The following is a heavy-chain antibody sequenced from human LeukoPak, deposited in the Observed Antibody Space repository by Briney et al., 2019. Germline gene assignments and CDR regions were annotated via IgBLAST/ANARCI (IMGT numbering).Heavy chain of an antibody. CDR2: ISGSGGST. CDR3: AKDGESRSWYIDY. J-gene: IGHJ4*02. D-gene: IGHD6-13*01. Sequence: GGSLRLSCAASGFTVTSNYMSWVRQAPGKGLEWVSAISGSGGSTYYADSVKGRFTISRDNSKNTLYLQMNSLRAEDTAVYYCAKDGESRSWYIDYWGQGTLVTVSS. V-gene: IGHV3-23*01. CDR1: GFTVTSNY.